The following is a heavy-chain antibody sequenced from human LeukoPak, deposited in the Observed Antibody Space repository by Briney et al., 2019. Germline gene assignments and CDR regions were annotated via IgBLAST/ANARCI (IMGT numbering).Heavy chain of an antibody. J-gene: IGHJ6*03. CDR1: GFTFSSYV. CDR3: AKDYRHGDYYHYMDV. CDR2: IGSSDGGT. Sequence: GGSQRLSCASSGFTFSSYVMTWVRQAPGKGLEWVSAIGSSDGGTYYADSVKGRFTISRDNSNNMLYLQMNSLRAEDTAVYFCAKDYRHGDYYHYMDVWGKGTTVTVSS. V-gene: IGHV3-23*01. D-gene: IGHD3-16*02.